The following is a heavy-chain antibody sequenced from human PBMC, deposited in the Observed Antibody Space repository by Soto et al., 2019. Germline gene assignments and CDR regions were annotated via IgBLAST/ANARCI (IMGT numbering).Heavy chain of an antibody. CDR3: TTYYYDGSAYYLAFDI. CDR2: IKSKTDGGTT. J-gene: IGHJ3*02. V-gene: IGHV3-15*01. Sequence: EVQLVESGGGLVKPGGSLRLSCAASGFTFSNAWMNWVRQAPGKGLEWVGRIKSKTDGGTTDYAAPVKGRFTISRDDSKNTLYLQMNSLKTEDTAVYYCTTYYYDGSAYYLAFDIWGQGTMVTASS. CDR1: GFTFSNAW. D-gene: IGHD3-22*01.